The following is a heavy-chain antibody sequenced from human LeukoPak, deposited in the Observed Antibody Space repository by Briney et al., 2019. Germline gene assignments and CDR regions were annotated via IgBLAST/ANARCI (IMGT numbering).Heavy chain of an antibody. CDR1: GFTFNNYG. J-gene: IGHJ2*01. Sequence: PGGSLRLSCAASGFTFNNYGMLWVRQAPGKGLEWVAVTSYDGSDKHHADPVKGRFTIARDNSKNTLYLQMNSLRTEDTAIYYWAKIATQWELFLSCYFDLGGRAPLVRVPS. V-gene: IGHV3-30*18. CDR3: AKIATQWELFLSCYFDL. CDR2: TSYDGSDK. D-gene: IGHD1-26*01.